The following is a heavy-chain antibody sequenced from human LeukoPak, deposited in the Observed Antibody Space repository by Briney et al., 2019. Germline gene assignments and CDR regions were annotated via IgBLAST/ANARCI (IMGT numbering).Heavy chain of an antibody. V-gene: IGHV3-23*01. CDR1: GFTFSSYA. CDR3: ARFVAGYYQFIDY. Sequence: SGGSLRLSCAASGFTFSSYAMSWVRQAPGKGLEWVSAISGSGGSTYYADSVKGRFTISRDNAKNTLYLQMNSLRAEDTAVYYCARFVAGYYQFIDYWGQGTLVTVSS. CDR2: ISGSGGST. D-gene: IGHD6-19*01. J-gene: IGHJ4*02.